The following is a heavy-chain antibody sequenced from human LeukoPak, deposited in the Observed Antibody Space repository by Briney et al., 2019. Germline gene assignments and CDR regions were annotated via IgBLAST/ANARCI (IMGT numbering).Heavy chain of an antibody. J-gene: IGHJ6*03. CDR1: GYSISSGYY. CDR3: ARGQPYYYDSSGYSSSGYMDV. Sequence: PSETLSLTCAVSGYSISSGYYWGWIRQPPGKGLEWIGSIYHSGSTYYNPSLKSRVTISVDTSKNQFSLKLSSVTAADTAVYYCARGQPYYYDSSGYSSSGYMDVWGKGTTVTVSS. CDR2: IYHSGST. D-gene: IGHD3-22*01. V-gene: IGHV4-38-2*01.